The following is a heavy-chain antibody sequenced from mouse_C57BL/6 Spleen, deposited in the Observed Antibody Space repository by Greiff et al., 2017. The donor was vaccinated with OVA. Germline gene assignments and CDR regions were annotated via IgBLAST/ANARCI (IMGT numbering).Heavy chain of an antibody. D-gene: IGHD2-3*01. CDR2: ISSGGSYT. CDR3: ARHDGYYGY. V-gene: IGHV5-6*01. CDR1: GFTFSSYG. J-gene: IGHJ2*01. Sequence: EVQLQESGGDLVKPGGSLKLSCAASGFTFSSYGMSWVRQTPDKRLEWVATISSGGSYTYYPDGVKGRFTISRDNAKNTLYLQMSSLKSEDTAMYYCARHDGYYGYWGQGTTLTVSS.